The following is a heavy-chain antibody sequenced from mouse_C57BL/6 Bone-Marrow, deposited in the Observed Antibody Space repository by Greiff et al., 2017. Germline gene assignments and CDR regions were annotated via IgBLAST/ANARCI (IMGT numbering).Heavy chain of an antibody. V-gene: IGHV1-4*01. D-gene: IGHD4-1*01. CDR3: ARGRLGRGWVAY. J-gene: IGHJ3*01. CDR1: GYTFTSYT. Sequence: QVQLQQSGAELARPGASVKMSCKASGYTFTSYTMHWVKQRPGQGLEWIGYINPSSGYTKYNQKFKDKATLTADKSSSTAYMQLSSLTSEDAAVYYCARGRLGRGWVAYWGQGTLVTVSA. CDR2: INPSSGYT.